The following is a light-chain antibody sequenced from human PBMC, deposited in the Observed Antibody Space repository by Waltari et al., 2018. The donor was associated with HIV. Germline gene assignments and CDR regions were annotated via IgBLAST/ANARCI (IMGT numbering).Light chain of an antibody. Sequence: SLDLTPPSSVSVSPGQAARITSSGALLATKHARWSQQKPGQAPVVVISKDTERPSAIPERFSGSSSGTTVTLTIGGVQVEDEADYYCYSAADDNRLIFGGGTKLTVL. J-gene: IGLJ2*01. CDR1: LLATKH. CDR2: KDT. CDR3: YSAADDNRLI. V-gene: IGLV3-27*01.